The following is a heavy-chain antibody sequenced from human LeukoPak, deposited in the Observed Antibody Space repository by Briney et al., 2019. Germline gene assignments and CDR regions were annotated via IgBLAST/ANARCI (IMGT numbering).Heavy chain of an antibody. Sequence: GGSLRLSCAASGFTFSSYSMNWVRQAPGKGLEWASSISSSSSYIYYADSVKARFTISRDNAKNSLYLQMNSLRAEDTAVYYCARVGFRAFDIWGQGTMVTVSS. CDR1: GFTFSSYS. CDR2: ISSSSSYI. CDR3: ARVGFRAFDI. V-gene: IGHV3-21*01. J-gene: IGHJ3*02. D-gene: IGHD3-10*01.